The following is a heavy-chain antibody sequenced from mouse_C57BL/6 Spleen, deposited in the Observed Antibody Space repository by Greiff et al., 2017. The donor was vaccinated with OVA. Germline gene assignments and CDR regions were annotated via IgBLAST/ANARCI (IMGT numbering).Heavy chain of an antibody. CDR3: ARDAGHLGYFDV. CDR2: SRNKANDYTT. D-gene: IGHD6-1*01. V-gene: IGHV7-1*01. CDR1: GFTFSDFY. Sequence: EVKLMESGGGLVQSGRSLRLSCATSGFTFSDFYMEWVRQAPGKGLEWIAASRNKANDYTTEYSASVKGRFIVSRDTSQSILYLQMNALRAEDTAIYYCARDAGHLGYFDVWGTGTTVTVSS. J-gene: IGHJ1*03.